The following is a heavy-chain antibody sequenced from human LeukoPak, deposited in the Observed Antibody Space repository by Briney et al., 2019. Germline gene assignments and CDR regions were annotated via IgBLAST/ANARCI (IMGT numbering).Heavy chain of an antibody. D-gene: IGHD1-26*01. V-gene: IGHV6-1*01. CDR1: GDSFSSKSAG. Sequence: SQTLSLTCALSGDSFSSKSAGWNWIRQSPWRGLEWLGRTYYRSKLYSEYARCVKSRITKKPDTSKNQFSLQLSSVTPEDTAVYYCARVGNYYFDYWGQGTLVTVSS. J-gene: IGHJ4*02. CDR2: TYYRSKLYS. CDR3: ARVGNYYFDY.